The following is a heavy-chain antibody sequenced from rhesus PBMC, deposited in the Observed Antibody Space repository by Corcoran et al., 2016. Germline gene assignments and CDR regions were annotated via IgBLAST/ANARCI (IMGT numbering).Heavy chain of an antibody. J-gene: IGHJ4*01. CDR2: IYGSGGGT. CDR3: ARDESLSGSSHY. D-gene: IGHD6-25*01. V-gene: IGHV4-106*01. CDR1: GGSISDDYY. Sequence: QVQLQESGPGLVKPSETPSLTCAVSGGSISDDYYWSWIRQPPGKGLEWIGYIYGSGGGTNYNPSLQNRVTNSINASNSRFSLKLSSVTAADTAVYYCARDESLSGSSHYWGQGVLVTVSS.